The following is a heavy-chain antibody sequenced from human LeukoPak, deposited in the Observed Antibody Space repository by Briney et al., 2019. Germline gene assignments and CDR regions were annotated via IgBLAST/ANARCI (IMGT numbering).Heavy chain of an antibody. CDR3: ASDANDAFDI. CDR1: GGSFSGYY. Sequence: SETLSLTCAVYGGSFSGYYWSWIRQPPVKGLEWIGEINHSGSTNYNPSLKSRVTISVDTSKNQFSLKLSSVTAADTAVYYCASDANDAFDIWGQGTMVTVSS. J-gene: IGHJ3*02. D-gene: IGHD2-2*01. CDR2: INHSGST. V-gene: IGHV4-34*01.